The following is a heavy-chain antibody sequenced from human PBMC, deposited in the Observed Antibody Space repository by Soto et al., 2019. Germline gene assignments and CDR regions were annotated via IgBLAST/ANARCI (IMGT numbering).Heavy chain of an antibody. J-gene: IGHJ4*02. V-gene: IGHV4-59*01. Sequence: SETLSLTCTVSGGSISSYYWSWIRQPPGKGLEWIGYIYYSGSTNYNPSLKSRVTISVDTSKNQFSLKLSSVTAADTAVYYCARGGSSSWYQIFGYWGQGTLVTVSS. CDR1: GGSISSYY. CDR3: ARGGSSSWYQIFGY. D-gene: IGHD6-13*01. CDR2: IYYSGST.